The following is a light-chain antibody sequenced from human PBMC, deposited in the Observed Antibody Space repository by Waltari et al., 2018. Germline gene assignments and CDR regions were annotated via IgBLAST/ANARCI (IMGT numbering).Light chain of an antibody. J-gene: IGKJ1*01. CDR1: QSVLYTSNNNNY. CDR2: WAS. CDR3: QQYYSIPWT. V-gene: IGKV4-1*01. Sequence: DIVMTQSPDSLAVSLGERATINCKSSQSVLYTSNNNNYLAWFQQKPGQPPKLIIYWASTRESGVPDRFSGSGSGTDFTLTISSLQAEDVAVYYCQQYYSIPWTFGQGTKVEIK.